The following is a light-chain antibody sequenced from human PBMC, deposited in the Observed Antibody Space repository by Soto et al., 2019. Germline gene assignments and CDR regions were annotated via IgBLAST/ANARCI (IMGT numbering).Light chain of an antibody. Sequence: QTVVTQEPSFSVSHGGTVTLTCGLSSGSVSTNYYPSWYQQTPGQAPRTLIYSTNTRASGVPDRFSGSILGNKAALTITGAQADDESDYYCVLFMGSGICVFGGGTKVTVL. CDR3: VLFMGSGICV. J-gene: IGLJ3*02. CDR1: SGSVSTNYY. CDR2: STN. V-gene: IGLV8-61*01.